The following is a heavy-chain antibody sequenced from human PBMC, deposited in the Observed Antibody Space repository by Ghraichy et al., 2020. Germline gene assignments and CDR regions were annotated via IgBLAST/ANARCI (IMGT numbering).Heavy chain of an antibody. CDR2: IYYSGST. V-gene: IGHV4-61*01. CDR3: ARSSGYYSLYDY. Sequence: SETLSLTCTVSGGSVSSGSYYWSWIRQPPGKGLEWIGYIYYSGSTNYNPSLKSRVTISVDTSKNQFSLKLSSVTAADTAVYYCARSSGYYSLYDYWGQGTLVTVSS. CDR1: GGSVSSGSYY. D-gene: IGHD3-22*01. J-gene: IGHJ4*02.